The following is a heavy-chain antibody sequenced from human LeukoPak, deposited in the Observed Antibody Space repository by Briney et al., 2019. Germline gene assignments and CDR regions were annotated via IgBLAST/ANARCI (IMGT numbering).Heavy chain of an antibody. Sequence: GGSLRLSCAASGFTFFSYGMHWVRQAPGKGLEWVAFIRYDGSNKYADSVKGRFTISRDNSKNTLYLQMNSLRAEDTAVYYCAKGLREPIPDNNIWGQGTMVTVSS. D-gene: IGHD3-16*01. CDR1: GFTFFSYG. CDR3: AKGLREPIPDNNI. J-gene: IGHJ3*02. CDR2: IRYDGSNK. V-gene: IGHV3-30*02.